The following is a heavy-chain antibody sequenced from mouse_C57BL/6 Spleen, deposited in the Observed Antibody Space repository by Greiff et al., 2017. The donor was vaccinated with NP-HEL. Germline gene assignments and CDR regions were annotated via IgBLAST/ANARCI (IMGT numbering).Heavy chain of an antibody. V-gene: IGHV1-42*01. Sequence: EVQLQQSGPELVKPGASVKISCKASGYSFTGYYMNWVKQSPEKSLEWIGEINPSTGGTTYNQKFKAKATLTVDKSSSTAYMQLKSLTSEDSAVYYCGRSGATVVGRYFDVWGTGTTVTVSS. CDR3: GRSGATVVGRYFDV. J-gene: IGHJ1*03. D-gene: IGHD1-1*01. CDR1: GYSFTGYY. CDR2: INPSTGGT.